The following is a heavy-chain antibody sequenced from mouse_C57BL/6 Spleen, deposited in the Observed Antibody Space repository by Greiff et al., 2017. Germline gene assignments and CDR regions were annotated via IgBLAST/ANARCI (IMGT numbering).Heavy chain of an antibody. CDR3: VEHPSYYRSSYWCFDV. D-gene: IGHD1-1*01. V-gene: IGHV10-1*01. CDR2: IRSKSNNYAT. CDR1: GFSFNTYA. Sequence: EAGGGLVQPKGSLKLSCAASGFSFNTYAMIRVRLAPGKGLEWVARIRSKSNNYATYYADSVKDRFTISRDDSVSMHYLHMKNLKTEDTAMYYGVEHPSYYRSSYWCFDVWGKGTTVTVSS. J-gene: IGHJ1*03.